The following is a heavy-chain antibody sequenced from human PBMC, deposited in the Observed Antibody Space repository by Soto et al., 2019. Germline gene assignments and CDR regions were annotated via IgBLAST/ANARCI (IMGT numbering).Heavy chain of an antibody. V-gene: IGHV4-59*01. CDR2: IYYSGST. Sequence: PSETLSLTCTVSGGSISSYYWSWIRQPPGKGLEWVGYIYYSGSTNYNPSLKSRVTISVDTSKNQFSLKLSSVTAADTAVYYCARVFRDYDFWSGYTYGMDVWGQGTTVTVSS. CDR3: ARVFRDYDFWSGYTYGMDV. J-gene: IGHJ6*02. D-gene: IGHD3-3*01. CDR1: GGSISSYY.